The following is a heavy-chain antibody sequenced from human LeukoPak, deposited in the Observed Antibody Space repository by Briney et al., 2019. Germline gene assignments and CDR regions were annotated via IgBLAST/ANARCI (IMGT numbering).Heavy chain of an antibody. CDR3: TSAIAAASFDY. CDR1: GFTFSGSA. V-gene: IGHV3-73*01. J-gene: IGHJ4*02. D-gene: IGHD6-13*01. CDR2: IRSKANSYAT. Sequence: GGSLRLSCAASGFTFSGSAMHWVRQASGRGLEWVGRIRSKANSYATAYAASVKGRFTISRDDSKNTAYLQMNSLKTEDTAVYYCTSAIAAASFDYWGQGTLVTVSS.